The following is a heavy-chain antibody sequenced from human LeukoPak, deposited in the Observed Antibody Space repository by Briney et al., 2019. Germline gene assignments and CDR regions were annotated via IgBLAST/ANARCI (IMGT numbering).Heavy chain of an antibody. J-gene: IGHJ4*02. CDR2: ISYDGSNK. V-gene: IGHV3-30*18. Sequence: GRSLRLSCAASGFTFSSYGMHWVRQAPGKGLEWVAVISYDGSNKYYADSVKGRFTISRDNSKNTLYLQMNSLRVEDTAVYYCAKWVSGWYKNYFDQWGQGTLVTVSS. D-gene: IGHD6-19*01. CDR1: GFTFSSYG. CDR3: AKWVSGWYKNYFDQ.